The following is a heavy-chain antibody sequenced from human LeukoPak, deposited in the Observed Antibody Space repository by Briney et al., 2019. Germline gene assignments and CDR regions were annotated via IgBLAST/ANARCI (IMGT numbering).Heavy chain of an antibody. Sequence: SETLSLTCTVSGGSISSSSYYWGWIRQPPGKGLEWIGSIYYSGSTYYNPSLKSRVTISVDTSKNQFSLKLSSVTAADTAVYYCARGKGSTPLRGHDAFDIWGQGTMVTVSS. CDR2: IYYSGST. D-gene: IGHD2-2*01. CDR1: GGSISSSSYY. CDR3: ARGKGSTPLRGHDAFDI. J-gene: IGHJ3*02. V-gene: IGHV4-39*01.